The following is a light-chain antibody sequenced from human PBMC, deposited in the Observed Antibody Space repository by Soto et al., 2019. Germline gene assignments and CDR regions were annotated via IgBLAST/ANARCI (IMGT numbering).Light chain of an antibody. V-gene: IGLV2-8*01. CDR1: SSDVGGYNY. CDR3: SSYGGSNTVV. J-gene: IGLJ2*01. Sequence: QSALTQPPSASGSPGQSGTISCTGSSSDVGGYNYVSWYHQHPGKAPKLMIYEVSKRPSGVPDRLSGSKSGNTASLTVSGLQAEDEADYYCSSYGGSNTVVFGGETKLTVL. CDR2: EVS.